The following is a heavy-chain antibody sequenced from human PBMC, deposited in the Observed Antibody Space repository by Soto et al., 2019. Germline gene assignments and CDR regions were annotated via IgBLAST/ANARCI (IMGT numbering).Heavy chain of an antibody. Sequence: QTLSLTCAISGDSVSNTGAAWNWIRQSPSRGLEWLGRTYYRSRWHSDYAASVKSRIRVNPDTSKNQFSLQLNSVTPDDTAVYYCARDGPDFNSGFDCWGQGALVTVSS. CDR1: GDSVSNTGAA. D-gene: IGHD1-26*01. V-gene: IGHV6-1*01. J-gene: IGHJ4*02. CDR2: TYYRSRWHS. CDR3: ARDGPDFNSGFDC.